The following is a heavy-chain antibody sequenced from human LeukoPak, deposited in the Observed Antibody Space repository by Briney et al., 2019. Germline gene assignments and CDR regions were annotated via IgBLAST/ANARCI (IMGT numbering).Heavy chain of an antibody. CDR1: GGSFSGYC. Sequence: SETLSLTCAVYGGSFSGYCWSWIRQPPGRGLEWIGEINHNGSTNYNPSLKSRVTISVDTSKNQFSLKLSSVTAADTAVYYCARIGCSGGSCYLNYYYGMDVWGKGTTVTVSS. J-gene: IGHJ6*04. CDR2: INHNGST. CDR3: ARIGCSGGSCYLNYYYGMDV. D-gene: IGHD2-15*01. V-gene: IGHV4-34*01.